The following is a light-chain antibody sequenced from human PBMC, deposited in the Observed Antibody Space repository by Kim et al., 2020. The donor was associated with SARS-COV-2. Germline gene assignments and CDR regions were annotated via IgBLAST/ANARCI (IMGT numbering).Light chain of an antibody. J-gene: IGLJ1*01. CDR1: SSDVGGYNY. V-gene: IGLV2-14*03. Sequence: VSGSPGQSITISCTGTSSDVGGYNYVSWYQQHPGKAPKLMIYDVSNRPSGVSNRFSGSKSGNTASLTISGLQAEDEADYYCSSRDVFGTGTKVTVL. CDR3: SSRDV. CDR2: DVS.